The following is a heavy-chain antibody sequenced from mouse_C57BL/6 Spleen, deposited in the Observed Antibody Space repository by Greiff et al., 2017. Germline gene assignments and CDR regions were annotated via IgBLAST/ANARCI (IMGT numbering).Heavy chain of an antibody. CDR3: AREPQCITTVVADY. CDR1: GFNIKNTY. D-gene: IGHD1-1*01. CDR2: IDPADGST. J-gene: IGHJ2*01. Sequence: VQLQQSVAELVRPGASVKLSCTASGFNIKNTYMHWVKQRPEQGLEWIGRIDPADGSTKYAPKFQGKATLTADTSSNTAYLQLSSLTSEDTAFXCGAREPQCITTVVADYWGQGTTLTVSS. V-gene: IGHV14-3*01.